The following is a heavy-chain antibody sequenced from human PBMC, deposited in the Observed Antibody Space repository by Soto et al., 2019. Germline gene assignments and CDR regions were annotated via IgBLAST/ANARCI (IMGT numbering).Heavy chain of an antibody. J-gene: IGHJ4*02. D-gene: IGHD5-12*01. CDR2: IYSSGLKT. CDR1: GSTFTSYA. CDR3: ARSSGYDQPLY. V-gene: IGHV3-23*05. Sequence: GGSLRLSCAASGSTFTSYAINWVRLTPGKGLEWVSGIYSSGLKTYYADSVQGRFTISRDNSKNTVYLQMNSLRAADTALYYCARSSGYDQPLYWGQGTLVTVSS.